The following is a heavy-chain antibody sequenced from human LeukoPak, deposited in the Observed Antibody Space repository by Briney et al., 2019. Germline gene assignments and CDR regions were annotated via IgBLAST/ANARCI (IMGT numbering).Heavy chain of an antibody. CDR2: ITSTSSSM. CDR1: GFTFSTYR. Sequence: GGSLRLSCAASGFTFSTYRTHWVRQAPGKGLEWVSSITSTSSSMSYADSVEGRFTISRDNAKNSLYLQMNSLSAEGTAVYYCRFGDFNDYWGQGTLVTVSS. V-gene: IGHV3-21*01. D-gene: IGHD3-10*01. J-gene: IGHJ4*02. CDR3: RFGDFNDY.